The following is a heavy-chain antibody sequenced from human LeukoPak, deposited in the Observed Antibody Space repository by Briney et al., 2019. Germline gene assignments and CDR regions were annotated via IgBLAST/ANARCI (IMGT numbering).Heavy chain of an antibody. J-gene: IGHJ4*02. Sequence: PGRSLRLSCAAYGFTFSSYAMHWVRQAPGKGLEWVAVISYDGSNKYSADSVKGRFTISRDNSKNTLYLQMNSLRAEDTAVYYCAREHYKYYFDYWGQGTLVTVSS. CDR2: ISYDGSNK. D-gene: IGHD4-11*01. CDR1: GFTFSSYA. V-gene: IGHV3-30*04. CDR3: AREHYKYYFDY.